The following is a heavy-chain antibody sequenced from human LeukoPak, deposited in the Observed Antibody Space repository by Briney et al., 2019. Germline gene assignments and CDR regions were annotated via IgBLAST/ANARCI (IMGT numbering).Heavy chain of an antibody. D-gene: IGHD3-22*01. Sequence: GESLKISCKGSGYGSGYSFTSHWIAWVRQMPGKGLEWMGIIYPGDSDARYSPSFQGQVTFSADKSISTAYLQWSSLKASDTAMYYCARLGSRTSKYDSSGRPIGAFDIWGQGTMVTVSS. CDR3: ARLGSRTSKYDSSGRPIGAFDI. J-gene: IGHJ3*02. CDR2: IYPGDSDA. V-gene: IGHV5-51*01. CDR1: GYSFTSHW.